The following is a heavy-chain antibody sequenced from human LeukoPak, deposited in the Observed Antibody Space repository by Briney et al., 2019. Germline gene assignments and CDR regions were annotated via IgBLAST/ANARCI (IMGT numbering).Heavy chain of an antibody. J-gene: IGHJ5*02. Sequence: ASVKVSCKASGYTFTGYYMHWVRQAPGQGLEWMGWINPNSGGTNYAQKFQGRVTMTRDTSISTAYMELSRLRSDDTAVYYCAKVVVASIDWFDPWGQGTLVTVSS. D-gene: IGHD2-15*01. CDR1: GYTFTGYY. CDR2: INPNSGGT. V-gene: IGHV1-2*02. CDR3: AKVVVASIDWFDP.